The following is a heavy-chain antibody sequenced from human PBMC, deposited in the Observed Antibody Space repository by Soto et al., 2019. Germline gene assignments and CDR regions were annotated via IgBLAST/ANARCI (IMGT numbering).Heavy chain of an antibody. J-gene: IGHJ4*02. D-gene: IGHD6-19*01. V-gene: IGHV5-51*01. CDR1: GYSFTSYW. CDR3: ARGPRYSSSTFDY. Sequence: GESLKISCKGSGYSFTSYWIGWVRQMPGKGLEWMGIIYPGDSETRCSPSFLGQVTISADKSISTAYLQWSSLKASDTAMYYCARGPRYSSSTFDYWGQGTLVTVSS. CDR2: IYPGDSET.